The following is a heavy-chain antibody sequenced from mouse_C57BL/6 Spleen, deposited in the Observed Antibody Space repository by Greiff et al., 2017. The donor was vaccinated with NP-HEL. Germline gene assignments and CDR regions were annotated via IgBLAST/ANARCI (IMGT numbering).Heavy chain of an antibody. CDR2: INHDGSRT. V-gene: IGHV5-16*01. CDR1: GFTFSDYY. D-gene: IGHD3-3*01. J-gene: IGHJ4*01. CDR3: ARGWDSSKAMDY. Sequence: EVKLVESEGGLVQPGSSMKLSCTASGFTFSDYYMAWVRQVPEKGLEWVANINHDGSRTYYLDSLKSRFIISRDNAKTILYLQMSSLKSEDTATYYWARGWDSSKAMDYWGQGTSVTVSS.